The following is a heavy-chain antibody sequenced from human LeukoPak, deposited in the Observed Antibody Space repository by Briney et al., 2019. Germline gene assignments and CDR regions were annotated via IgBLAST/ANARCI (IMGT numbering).Heavy chain of an antibody. V-gene: IGHV3-74*03. CDR2: ISPDGSTT. CDR1: GFTFSRYW. CDR3: AKGNCRGTSCYSDY. Sequence: GGSLRLSCAASGFTFSRYWMHWVRQAPGKGLMWVSRISPDGSTTLYADSVKGRFTISRDNAKNTLYLQMNSLRAEDTAVYYCAKGNCRGTSCYSDYWGQGTLVTVSS. D-gene: IGHD2-2*02. J-gene: IGHJ4*02.